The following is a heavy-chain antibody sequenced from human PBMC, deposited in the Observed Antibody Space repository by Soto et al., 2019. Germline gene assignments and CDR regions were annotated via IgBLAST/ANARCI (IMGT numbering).Heavy chain of an antibody. D-gene: IGHD3-16*01. J-gene: IGHJ6*03. CDR2: VSHRGST. CDR1: GGSSSSSSFY. Sequence: SETLSLTSTVAGGSSSSSSFYWGWVRQPPGKGLEWIGSVSHRGSTYYNPSLTSRVTISVDTSKNHFSLKLNSVTAADTAVYYCVSPYNFYFMDVWGKGTPVTVSS. V-gene: IGHV4-39*02. CDR3: VSPYNFYFMDV.